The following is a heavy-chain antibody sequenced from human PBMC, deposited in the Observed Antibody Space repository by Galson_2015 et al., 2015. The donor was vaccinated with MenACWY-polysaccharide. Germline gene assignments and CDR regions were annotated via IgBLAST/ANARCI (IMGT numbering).Heavy chain of an antibody. D-gene: IGHD2-21*02. CDR2: MYFSGCS. J-gene: IGHJ5*02. CDR1: DYSMSSGYF. Sequence: GTLSLDCADSDYSMSSGYFWGWHRPLPGKGRVCIWYMYFSGCSNYNPSLRSRVSLSVDTSKSQFSLELSYVTAADTAVYYCARTPFCGGDSTFGWFDPWGQGALVAVSP. V-gene: IGHV4-61*01. CDR3: ARTPFCGGDSTFGWFDP.